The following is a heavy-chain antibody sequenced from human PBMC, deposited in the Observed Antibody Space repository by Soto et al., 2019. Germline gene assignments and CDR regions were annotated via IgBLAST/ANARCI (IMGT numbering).Heavy chain of an antibody. CDR1: GGSISSYY. CDR3: ARVDTAMDPPYYYYYYMDV. J-gene: IGHJ6*03. CDR2: IYYSGST. Sequence: KLPETLSLTCTVSGGSISSYYWSWIRQPPGKGLEWIGYIYYSGSTNYNPSLKSRVTISVDTSKNQFSLKLSSVTAADTAVYYCARVDTAMDPPYYYYYYMDVWGKGTTVTVSS. V-gene: IGHV4-59*08. D-gene: IGHD5-18*01.